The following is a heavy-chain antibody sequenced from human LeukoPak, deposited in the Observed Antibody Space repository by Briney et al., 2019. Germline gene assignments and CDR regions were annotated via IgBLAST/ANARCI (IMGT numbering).Heavy chain of an antibody. CDR2: IIPIFGTA. J-gene: IGHJ3*02. CDR3: ASIVVVPAARPYLGAFDI. D-gene: IGHD2-2*02. Sequence: SVKVSCKASGGTFSSYAISWVRQAPGQGLEWMGGIIPIFGTANYAQKFQGRVTITTDESTSTAYMELSSLRSEDTAVYYCASIVVVPAARPYLGAFDIWGQGTMVTVSS. CDR1: GGTFSSYA. V-gene: IGHV1-69*05.